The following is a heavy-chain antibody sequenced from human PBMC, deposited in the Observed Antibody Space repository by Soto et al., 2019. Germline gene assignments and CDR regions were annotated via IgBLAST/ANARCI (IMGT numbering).Heavy chain of an antibody. J-gene: IGHJ5*02. Sequence: QVQLQESGPGLVKPSETLSLTCTVSGGSISSYYWSWIRQPAGKGLEWIGRIYTSGSTNYNPSLKSRVNMSVDTSKNQSSLKLSSVTAADTAVYYCARDRLSISSGWLHGEYFDPWGQGTLVTVSS. CDR3: ARDRLSISSGWLHGEYFDP. D-gene: IGHD6-19*01. V-gene: IGHV4-4*07. CDR2: IYTSGST. CDR1: GGSISSYY.